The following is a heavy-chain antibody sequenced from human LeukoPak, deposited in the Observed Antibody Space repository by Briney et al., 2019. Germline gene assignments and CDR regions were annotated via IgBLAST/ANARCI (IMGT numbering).Heavy chain of an antibody. D-gene: IGHD2-21*01. CDR1: GFTFSSYA. CDR2: ISGSGGST. J-gene: IGHJ4*02. Sequence: GGSLRLSCAASGFTFSSYAMTWVRQAPGKGLEWVSGISGSGGSTYYADSVKGRFTISRDNAKHTLSLQMNSLRDEDTAIYYCAKGRGGGILSLDHWGQGTLVTVSS. CDR3: AKGRGGGILSLDH. V-gene: IGHV3-23*01.